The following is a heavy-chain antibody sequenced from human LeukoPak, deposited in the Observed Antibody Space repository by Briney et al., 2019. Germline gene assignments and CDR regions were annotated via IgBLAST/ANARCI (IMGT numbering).Heavy chain of an antibody. V-gene: IGHV1-2*06. Sequence: ASVKVSCKASGYTFTGYYMHWVRQAPGQGLEWMGRINPNSGGTNYAQKFQGRVTMTRDTSIGTAYMELSRLRSDDTAVYYCARLMTTVTYFDYWGQGTLVTVSS. CDR3: ARLMTTVTYFDY. CDR1: GYTFTGYY. J-gene: IGHJ4*02. D-gene: IGHD4-11*01. CDR2: INPNSGGT.